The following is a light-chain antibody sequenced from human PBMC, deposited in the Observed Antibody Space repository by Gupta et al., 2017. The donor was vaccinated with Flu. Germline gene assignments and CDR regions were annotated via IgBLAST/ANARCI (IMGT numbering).Light chain of an antibody. V-gene: IGKV3-20*01. CDR2: GAS. J-gene: IGKJ1*01. CDR3: QQYLGP. CDR1: QSVAGSY. Sequence: EIVLTQSPGTLSLSPGERATLSCRASQSVAGSYLTWYQQKPGQAPRLLIYGASSRATGIPDRFSGSGSGTDFTLTITRLEPEDVAVYYCQQYLGPFGQGTKVEIK.